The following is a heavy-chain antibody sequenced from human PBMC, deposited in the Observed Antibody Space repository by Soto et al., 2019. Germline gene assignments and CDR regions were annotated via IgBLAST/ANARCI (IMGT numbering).Heavy chain of an antibody. D-gene: IGHD4-17*01. CDR1: GFSLTTSGVG. J-gene: IGHJ5*02. CDR3: AHRTTTVTWWFDP. V-gene: IGHV2-5*02. CDR2: IYWGDDK. Sequence: QITLKESGPTLVKPTQTLTLTCTFSGFSLTTSGVGVGWIRQPPGKALEWLALIYWGDDKRYSPYLKGRLTRXKXPPKTQVVLTMTNMDPADTATYFCAHRTTTVTWWFDPWGQGTLVTVAS.